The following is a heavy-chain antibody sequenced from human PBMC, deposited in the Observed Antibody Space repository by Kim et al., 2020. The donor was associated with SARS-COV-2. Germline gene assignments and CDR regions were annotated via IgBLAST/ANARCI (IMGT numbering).Heavy chain of an antibody. V-gene: IGHV1-8*01. CDR3: ARGDLYCSGGSCYFDY. Sequence: TFQDRVTLTRNTSISTAYMELSSLRSEDTAVYYCARGDLYCSGGSCYFDYWGQGTLVTVSS. D-gene: IGHD2-15*01. J-gene: IGHJ4*02.